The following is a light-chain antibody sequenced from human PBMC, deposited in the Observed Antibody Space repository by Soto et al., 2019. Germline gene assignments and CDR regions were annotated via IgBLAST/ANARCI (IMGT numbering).Light chain of an antibody. CDR2: EAS. Sequence: QSVLTQPASVSGSPGQSITISCTGTSSDVESDNLVSWYQQHPGKAPRLMIYEASKRPSGVSNRFSGSESDNTASLTISGLQAEDEADYYCCSYTGRPIFVLFGGGTKVTVL. J-gene: IGLJ2*01. CDR3: CSYTGRPIFVL. CDR1: SSDVESDNL. V-gene: IGLV2-23*01.